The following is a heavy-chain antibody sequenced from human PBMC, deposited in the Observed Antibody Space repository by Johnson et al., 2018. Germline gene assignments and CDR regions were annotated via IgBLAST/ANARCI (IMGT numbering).Heavy chain of an antibody. Sequence: QVQLQESGPGLVKXSETLSLTCTVSGGSISSSSYYWGWIRQPPGKGLEWIGSIYSSGSTYYNPSLKSRVTISVDTSKNQFSLKLSSVTAADTAVYYCARQSSGGYYGMDVWGQGTTVTVSS. V-gene: IGHV4-39*01. CDR3: ARQSSGGYYGMDV. CDR2: IYSSGST. CDR1: GGSISSSSYY. J-gene: IGHJ6*02. D-gene: IGHD6-19*01.